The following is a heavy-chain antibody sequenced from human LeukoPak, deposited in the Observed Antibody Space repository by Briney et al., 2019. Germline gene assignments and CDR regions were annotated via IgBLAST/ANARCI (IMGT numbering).Heavy chain of an antibody. CDR1: GFTFSDYN. CDR2: IFYDGSNK. CDR3: AKVRWDNSGWYYSDS. D-gene: IGHD6-19*01. Sequence: PGGSLRLSCAASGFTFSDYNMNWLRQAPGKGLEWVAVIFYDGSNKYYADSVEGRFTVSRDNSKNTLYLQVNSLRVEDTAVYYCAKVRWDNSGWYYSDSWGQGTLVTVSS. V-gene: IGHV3-30*02. J-gene: IGHJ4*02.